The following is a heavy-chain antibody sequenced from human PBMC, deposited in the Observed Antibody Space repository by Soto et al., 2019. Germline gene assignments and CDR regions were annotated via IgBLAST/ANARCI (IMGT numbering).Heavy chain of an antibody. D-gene: IGHD6-19*01. V-gene: IGHV1-69*13. CDR2: IIPIFGTA. CDR1: GGTFRSYA. Sequence: GDSVEVSCQASGGTFRSYAISWVRQAPGQGLEWMGGIIPIFGTANYAQKFQGRVTITADESTSTAYMELSSLRSEDTAVYYCAALVAGRVIWFDPWGQGTLVTVSS. J-gene: IGHJ5*02. CDR3: AALVAGRVIWFDP.